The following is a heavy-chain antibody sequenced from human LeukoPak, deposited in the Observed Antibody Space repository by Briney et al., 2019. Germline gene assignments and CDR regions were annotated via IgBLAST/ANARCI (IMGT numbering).Heavy chain of an antibody. Sequence: SETLSLTCAVYNGSFNEYYWSWIRQSPGKGLEWIGEINHGGRTNYNPSLQSRVSISVDASQNQFSLTMTSVTAADTAVYYCARGPDFGTRFESWGQGTLVTVSS. V-gene: IGHV4-34*01. CDR3: ARGPDFGTRFES. CDR1: NGSFNEYY. D-gene: IGHD3/OR15-3a*01. CDR2: INHGGRT. J-gene: IGHJ4*02.